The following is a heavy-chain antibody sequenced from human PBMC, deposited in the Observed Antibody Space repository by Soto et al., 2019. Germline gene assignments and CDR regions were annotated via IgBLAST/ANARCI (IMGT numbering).Heavy chain of an antibody. D-gene: IGHD2-15*01. CDR1: GFTFSSYA. CDR2: ISGSGGST. V-gene: IGHV3-23*01. Sequence: GGSLRLSCAASGFTFSSYAMSWVRQAPGKGLEWVSAISGSGGSTYYADSVKGRFTISRDNSKNTLYLQMNSLRAEDTAVYYCAKDRPDIVVVVPRSFDIWGQGTMVTVSS. CDR3: AKDRPDIVVVVPRSFDI. J-gene: IGHJ3*02.